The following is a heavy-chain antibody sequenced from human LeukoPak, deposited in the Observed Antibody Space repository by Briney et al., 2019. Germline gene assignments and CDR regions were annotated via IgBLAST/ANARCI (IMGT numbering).Heavy chain of an antibody. CDR2: INPSGGST. Sequence: ASVKVSCKASGYTFTSYYMHWVRQAPGQGLEWMGIINPSGGSTSYAQKFQGRVTMTRDTSTSTVYMELSSLRSEDTAVYYCARAPTHSIAAAGNPYDYWGQGTLVTVSS. J-gene: IGHJ4*02. CDR3: ARAPTHSIAAAGNPYDY. CDR1: GYTFTSYY. D-gene: IGHD6-13*01. V-gene: IGHV1-46*01.